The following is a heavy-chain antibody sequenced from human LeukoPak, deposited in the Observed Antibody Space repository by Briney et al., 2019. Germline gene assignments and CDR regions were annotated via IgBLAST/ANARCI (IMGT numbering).Heavy chain of an antibody. CDR2: IVVGSGNT. CDR1: GFTFTSSA. J-gene: IGHJ6*02. CDR3: AAGRNDFWSGYYVGYYYYGMDV. D-gene: IGHD3-3*01. Sequence: SVKVSCKASGFTFTSSAMQWVRQARGQRLEWIGWIVVGSGNTNYAQKFQERVTITRDMSTSTAYMELSSLRSEDTAVYYCAAGRNDFWSGYYVGYYYYGMDVWGQGTRVTVSS. V-gene: IGHV1-58*02.